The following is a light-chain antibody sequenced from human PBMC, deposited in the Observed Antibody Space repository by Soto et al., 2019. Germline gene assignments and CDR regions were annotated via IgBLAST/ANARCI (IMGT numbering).Light chain of an antibody. CDR3: QQYTSTSLLT. Sequence: DIQMTRSPSPLSASVGDRFTITCRTSQSISSWLAWYQQKSGKAPKLLIYKASILESGVSSRFCGSGSGTEFTLTISSLLPDDFATYYCQQYTSTSLLTFGGGTKVDIK. CDR1: QSISSW. CDR2: KAS. J-gene: IGKJ4*01. V-gene: IGKV1-5*03.